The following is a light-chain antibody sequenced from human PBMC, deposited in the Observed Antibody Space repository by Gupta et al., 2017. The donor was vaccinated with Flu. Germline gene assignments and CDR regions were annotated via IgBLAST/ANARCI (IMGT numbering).Light chain of an antibody. J-gene: IGKJ3*01. Sequence: DIVMTQSPDSLAVSLGERATINCKSSQSVLYSSNNKNYLAWYQQKPGQPPKLLIYWASARESGVPERFSGSGSGTDFTLTISSIKAEDVAVYYCKHDLLTPPTFGPGTKVDI. CDR2: WAS. CDR3: KHDLLTPPT. V-gene: IGKV4-1*01. CDR1: QSVLYSSNNKNY.